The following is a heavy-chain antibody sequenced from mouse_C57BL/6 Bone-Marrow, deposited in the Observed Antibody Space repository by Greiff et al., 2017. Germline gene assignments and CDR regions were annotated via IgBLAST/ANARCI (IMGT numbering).Heavy chain of an antibody. D-gene: IGHD4-1*01. CDR1: GFTFSSYA. CDR3: SRGANGDGMDY. CDR2: ISAGGSYT. J-gene: IGHJ4*01. Sequence: EVKLVESGGGLVKPGGSLKLSCAASGFTFSSYAMSWVRQTPEKRLEWVATISAGGSYTYYPDNVKGRFTISRDNATNNLYLQMSHLKSEDTAIDDCSRGANGDGMDYWGQGTSVTVSS. V-gene: IGHV5-4*03.